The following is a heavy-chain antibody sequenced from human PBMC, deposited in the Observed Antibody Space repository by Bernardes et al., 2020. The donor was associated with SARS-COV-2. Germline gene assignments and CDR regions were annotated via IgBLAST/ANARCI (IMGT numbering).Heavy chain of an antibody. CDR1: GFSFNNYA. J-gene: IGHJ3*01. V-gene: IGHV3-30*18. CDR2: ISYEGSKR. CDR3: AKARSLFMLYYDDAFDF. Sequence: GGSLRLSRAASGFSFNNYAMHWVRQAPGKGLEWVADISYEGSKRNFADSVKGRITVSRDSAKNMVYLQMTSLRSEDTAVYYCAKARSLFMLYYDDAFDFWGQGTMVIVSS. D-gene: IGHD2-8*01.